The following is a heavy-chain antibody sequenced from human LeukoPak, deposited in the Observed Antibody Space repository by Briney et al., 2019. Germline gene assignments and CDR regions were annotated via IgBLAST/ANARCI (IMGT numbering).Heavy chain of an antibody. V-gene: IGHV3-7*01. J-gene: IGHJ4*02. Sequence: GGSLRLSCAASGFTFSSYWMSWVRQAPGKGLEWVANIKQDGSEKYYVDSVKGRFTISRDNAKNSLYLQMNSLRAEDTAVYYCARDPGIESTYYYDSSGPDSHMDYWGQGTLVTVSS. CDR1: GFTFSSYW. D-gene: IGHD3-22*01. CDR2: IKQDGSEK. CDR3: ARDPGIESTYYYDSSGPDSHMDY.